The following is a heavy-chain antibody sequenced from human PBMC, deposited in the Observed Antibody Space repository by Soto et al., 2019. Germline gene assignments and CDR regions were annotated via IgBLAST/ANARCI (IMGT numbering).Heavy chain of an antibody. CDR2: ISGSGGST. CDR1: GFTFSSYA. CDR3: AKDGGIWFGELLYFPGAFDI. V-gene: IGHV3-23*01. Sequence: EVQLLESGGGLVQPGGSLRLSCAASGFTFSSYAMSWVRQAPGKGLEWVSAISGSGGSTYYADSVKGRFTISRDNSKNPRHLQTNSLRAEDTAVYYCAKDGGIWFGELLYFPGAFDIWGQGTMVTVSS. J-gene: IGHJ3*02. D-gene: IGHD3-10*01.